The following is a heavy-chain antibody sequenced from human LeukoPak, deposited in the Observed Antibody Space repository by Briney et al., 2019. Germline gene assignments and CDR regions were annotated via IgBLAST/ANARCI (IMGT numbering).Heavy chain of an antibody. D-gene: IGHD3-3*01. J-gene: IGHJ4*02. CDR3: ASGYDFWSGYYFYFDY. Sequence: SVKVSCKASGGTFSSYAISWVRQAPGQGLEWMGGIIPIFGTANYAQKFQGRVTITTDESTSTAYMELSSLRSEDTAVYCCASGYDFWSGYYFYFDYWGQGTLVTVSS. CDR2: IIPIFGTA. V-gene: IGHV1-69*05. CDR1: GGTFSSYA.